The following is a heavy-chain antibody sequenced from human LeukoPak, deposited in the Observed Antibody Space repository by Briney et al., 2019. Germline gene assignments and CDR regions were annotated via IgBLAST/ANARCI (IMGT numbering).Heavy chain of an antibody. V-gene: IGHV4-38-2*01. Sequence: SEALSLTCAVSGYSISSGYYWGWIRPPPGKGLEWIGSIYHSGSTYYNPSLKSRVTISVDTSKNQFSLKLSSVTAADTAVYYCARGGDFDYWGQGTLVTVSS. CDR3: ARGGDFDY. CDR2: IYHSGST. CDR1: GYSISSGYY. J-gene: IGHJ4*02. D-gene: IGHD1-26*01.